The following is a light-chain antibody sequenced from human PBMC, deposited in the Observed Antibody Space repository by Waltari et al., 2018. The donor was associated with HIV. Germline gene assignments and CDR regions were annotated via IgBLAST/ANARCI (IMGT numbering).Light chain of an antibody. J-gene: IGKJ1*01. Sequence: EIVLTRSPGTLSLSPGERATLSCRASQSVSSNYLAWYQHKPGQAPRLLIYGASSRATGIPDRFSGSGSGTDFTLTISRLEPEDFAVYYCQQYGSSPRTFGLGTKVEIK. V-gene: IGKV3-20*01. CDR1: QSVSSNY. CDR2: GAS. CDR3: QQYGSSPRT.